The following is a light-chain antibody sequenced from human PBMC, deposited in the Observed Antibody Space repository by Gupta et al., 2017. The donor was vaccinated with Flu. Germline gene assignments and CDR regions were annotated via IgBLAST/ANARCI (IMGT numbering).Light chain of an antibody. V-gene: IGKV3-11*01. J-gene: IGKJ5*01. CDR2: DTS. CDR1: QSVSSY. CDR3: QQRNTWRT. Sequence: EIVLTQSPATLSLSPGERATLSCRDSQSVSSYLAWYQHKPGQAPRLLIHDTSASATRIPARFSGRGYVKDFTLTSSSREDEDFAVYYGQQRNTWRTFGQGTRLEIK.